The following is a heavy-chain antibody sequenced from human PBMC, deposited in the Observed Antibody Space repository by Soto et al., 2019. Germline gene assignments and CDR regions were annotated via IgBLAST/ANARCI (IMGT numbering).Heavy chain of an antibody. Sequence: SGPTLVNPTQTLTLTCTFSGFSLSTSGVGVGWIRQPPGKALEWLALIYWNDDKRYSPSLKSRLTISKDTSKHQVVLTKTNMDPVDTATYYCSHRRAGLNAIWGQGTLVTVSS. D-gene: IGHD2-8*01. CDR3: SHRRAGLNAI. V-gene: IGHV2-5*01. CDR2: IYWNDDK. J-gene: IGHJ4*02. CDR1: GFSLSTSGVG.